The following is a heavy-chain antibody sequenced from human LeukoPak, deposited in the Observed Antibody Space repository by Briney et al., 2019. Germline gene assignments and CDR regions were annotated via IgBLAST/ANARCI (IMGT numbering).Heavy chain of an antibody. CDR2: IYYSGST. CDR1: GGSISSYY. Sequence: SETLSLTCTVSGGSISSYYWSWIRQPPGKGLEWIGYIYYSGSTNYNPSLESRVTISVDTSKNQFSLKLSSVTAADTAVYYCASFAAASLWGQGTLVTVSS. CDR3: ASFAAASL. V-gene: IGHV4-59*01. J-gene: IGHJ4*02. D-gene: IGHD6-25*01.